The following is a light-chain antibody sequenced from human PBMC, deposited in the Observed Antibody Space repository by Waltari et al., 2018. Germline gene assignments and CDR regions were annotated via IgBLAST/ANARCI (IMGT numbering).Light chain of an antibody. Sequence: QSALTQPPSASGSPGQSVTISCPGTSSAVGGCNYVSWYQQHPGKAPKLMIYEVSKRPSGVPDRFSGSKSGNTASLTVSGLQAEDEADYYCSSYAGSNNFVVFGGGTKLTVL. V-gene: IGLV2-8*01. CDR2: EVS. CDR3: SSYAGSNNFVV. CDR1: SSAVGGCNY. J-gene: IGLJ2*01.